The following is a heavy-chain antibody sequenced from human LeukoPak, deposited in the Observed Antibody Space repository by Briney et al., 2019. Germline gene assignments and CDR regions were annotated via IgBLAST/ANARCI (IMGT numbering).Heavy chain of an antibody. V-gene: IGHV4-59*01. J-gene: IGHJ3*02. Sequence: PSETLSLTCTVSGGSISSYYWSWIRQPPGKGLEWIGYIYYSGSTNYNPSLKSRVTISVDSSKNQFSLQLSSVTAADTAVYYCARDKDAFDIWGQGTMVTVSS. CDR1: GGSISSYY. CDR2: IYYSGST. CDR3: ARDKDAFDI.